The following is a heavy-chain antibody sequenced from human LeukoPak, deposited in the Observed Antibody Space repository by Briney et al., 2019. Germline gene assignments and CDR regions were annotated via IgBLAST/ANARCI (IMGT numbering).Heavy chain of an antibody. J-gene: IGHJ5*02. Sequence: PGGSLRLSCAAPGFTFSSYGMHWVRQAPGKGLEWVAVISHNGSNIYYGDSVKGRFSISRDNSKNTLYLQMNSLRVEDTAVYYCAKDPYRVVVATGNYLDPWGQGTLVTVSS. D-gene: IGHD2-15*01. CDR3: AKDPYRVVVATGNYLDP. CDR1: GFTFSSYG. CDR2: ISHNGSNI. V-gene: IGHV3-30*18.